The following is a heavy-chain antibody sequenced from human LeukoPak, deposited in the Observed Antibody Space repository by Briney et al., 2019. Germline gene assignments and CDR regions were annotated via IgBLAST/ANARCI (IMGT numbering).Heavy chain of an antibody. CDR3: ARSLPSTYYYDSSGYYVEF. J-gene: IGHJ4*02. Sequence: SETLSLTCAVSGGSISSSNWWSWVRQPPGKGLEWIGEIYHSGSTNYNPSLKSRVTISVDTSKNQFSLKLSSVTAADTAVYYCARSLPSTYYYDSSGYYVEFWGQGTLVTVSS. V-gene: IGHV4-4*02. D-gene: IGHD3-22*01. CDR2: IYHSGST. CDR1: GGSISSSNW.